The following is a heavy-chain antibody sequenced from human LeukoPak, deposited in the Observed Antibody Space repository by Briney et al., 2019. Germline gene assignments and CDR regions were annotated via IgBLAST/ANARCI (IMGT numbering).Heavy chain of an antibody. CDR1: GGSISSYF. CDR2: MYYSEST. D-gene: IGHD3-10*01. J-gene: IGHJ4*02. CDR3: ARDYYGSGSQDI. Sequence: SETLSLTCTVSGGSISSYFWSWIRQPPGKGLEWIGYMYYSESTKYNPSLKSRVTISVNTSKNQFSLKMSSVTAADTAIYYCARDYYGSGSQDIWGQGTLVTVSS. V-gene: IGHV4-59*01.